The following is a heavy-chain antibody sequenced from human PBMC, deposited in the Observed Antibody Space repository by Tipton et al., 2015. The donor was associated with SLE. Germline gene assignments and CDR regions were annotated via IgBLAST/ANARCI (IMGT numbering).Heavy chain of an antibody. J-gene: IGHJ3*02. V-gene: IGHV4-39*01. CDR2: IYYSGST. CDR1: GGSISTYF. CDR3: ARQPAAFDI. Sequence: TLSLTCTISGGSISTYFWSWIRQPPGKGLEWIGNIYYSGSTYHNPSLKSRVTISVDTSKNQFSLKLSSVTAADTAVYYCARQPAAFDIWGQGTRVTVSS.